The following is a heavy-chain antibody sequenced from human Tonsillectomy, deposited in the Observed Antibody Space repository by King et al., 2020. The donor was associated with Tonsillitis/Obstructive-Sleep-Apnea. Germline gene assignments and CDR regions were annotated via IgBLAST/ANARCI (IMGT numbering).Heavy chain of an antibody. CDR3: ARGYCSSTSCYTFDRFDP. D-gene: IGHD2-2*02. CDR1: GGSISSYY. V-gene: IGHV4-59*01. CDR2: IYYSGST. J-gene: IGHJ5*02. Sequence: VQLQESGPGLVKPSETLSLTCTVSGGSISSYYWSWIRQPPGKGLEWIGYIYYSGSTNYNPSLKSRVTMSVDTSKNQFSLKLSSVTAADTAVYYCARGYCSSTSCYTFDRFDPWGQGTLVTVSS.